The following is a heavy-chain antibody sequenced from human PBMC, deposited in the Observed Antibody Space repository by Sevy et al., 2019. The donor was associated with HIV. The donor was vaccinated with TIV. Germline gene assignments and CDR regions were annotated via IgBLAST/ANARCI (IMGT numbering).Heavy chain of an antibody. CDR3: ARGGGYSSGWWTFDY. CDR1: GYFFTGYY. J-gene: IGHJ4*02. D-gene: IGHD6-19*01. Sequence: ASVKVSCKASGYFFTGYYLHWVRQTPGQGLEWMGRINPNSGGTNYAQNFQDRVTMTRDTSISTAYMELGRLRSDETAVYYCARGGGYSSGWWTFDYWGQGTLVTVSS. CDR2: INPNSGGT. V-gene: IGHV1-2*06.